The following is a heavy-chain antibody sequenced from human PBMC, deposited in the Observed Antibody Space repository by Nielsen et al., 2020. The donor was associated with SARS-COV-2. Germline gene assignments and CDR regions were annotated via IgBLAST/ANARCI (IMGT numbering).Heavy chain of an antibody. Sequence: SETLSLTCTVSGGSISSSSYYWGWIRQPPGKGLEWIGSIYYSGSTYYNPSLKSRVTISVDTSKNQFSLKLSSVTAADTAVYYCAREGGSYFDYWGQGTLVTVSS. CDR3: AREGGSYFDY. CDR2: IYYSGST. J-gene: IGHJ4*02. V-gene: IGHV4-39*07. CDR1: GGSISSSSYY. D-gene: IGHD3-10*01.